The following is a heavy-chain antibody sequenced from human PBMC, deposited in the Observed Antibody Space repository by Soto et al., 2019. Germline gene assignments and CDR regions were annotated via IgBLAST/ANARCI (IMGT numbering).Heavy chain of an antibody. CDR2: INPSSGDT. Sequence: ASVKVSCKASGYTFTGYYVHWVRQAPGQGLEWMGWINPSSGDTYLAQRFQGRVTMNRDTSIGTAYMELRGLTSDDTAEYYCAKGGAIVAAGTRVYLYNAMDVWGQGTTVTVSS. CDR1: GYTFTGYY. J-gene: IGHJ6*02. D-gene: IGHD1-26*01. V-gene: IGHV1-2*02. CDR3: AKGGAIVAAGTRVYLYNAMDV.